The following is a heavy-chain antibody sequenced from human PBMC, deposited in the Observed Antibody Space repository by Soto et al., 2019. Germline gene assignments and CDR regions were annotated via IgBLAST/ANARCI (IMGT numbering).Heavy chain of an antibody. D-gene: IGHD3-16*02. CDR3: AKDARLRLGELSLYTYFDY. CDR1: GFTFSSYA. V-gene: IGHV3-23*01. Sequence: GGSLRLSCAASGFTFSSYAMSWVRQAPGKGLEWVSAISGSGGSTYYADSVKGRFTISRDNSKNTLYLQMNSLRAEDTAVYYCAKDARLRLGELSLYTYFDYWGQGTLVTVSS. CDR2: ISGSGGST. J-gene: IGHJ4*02.